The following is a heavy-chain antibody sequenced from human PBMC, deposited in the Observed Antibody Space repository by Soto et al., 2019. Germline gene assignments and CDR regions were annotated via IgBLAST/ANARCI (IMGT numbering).Heavy chain of an antibody. Sequence: SETLSLTCTVSGGSISSYYWSWIRQPPGKGLEWIGYIYYSGSTNYNPSLKSRATISVDTSKNQFSLKLSSVTAADTAVYYCARSIRQLSIDYWGQGTLVTVSS. D-gene: IGHD5-18*01. CDR3: ARSIRQLSIDY. CDR2: IYYSGST. CDR1: GGSISSYY. V-gene: IGHV4-59*01. J-gene: IGHJ4*02.